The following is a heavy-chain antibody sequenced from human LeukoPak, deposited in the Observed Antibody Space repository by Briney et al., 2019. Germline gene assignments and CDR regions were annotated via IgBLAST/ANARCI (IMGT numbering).Heavy chain of an antibody. CDR3: ASPLGGFDN. CDR2: IYYTGST. Sequence: SETQSLTCSVSGGSISGSGYYWAWIRQTPGKGLEWIGSIYYTGSTHYNSSLKSRVTMSVDTSKNQFSLKLSSVTAADTAVYYCASPLGGFDNWGQGTLVTVSS. V-gene: IGHV4-39*01. CDR1: GGSISGSGYY. D-gene: IGHD3-16*01. J-gene: IGHJ4*02.